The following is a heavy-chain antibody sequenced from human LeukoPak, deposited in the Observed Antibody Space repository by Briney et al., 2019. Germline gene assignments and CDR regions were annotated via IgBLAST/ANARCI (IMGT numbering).Heavy chain of an antibody. J-gene: IGHJ3*02. Sequence: SETLSLTCTVSGGSISSYYWSWIRQPPGKGLEWIGSIYHSGSTYYNPSLKSRVTISVDTSKNQFSLKLSSVTAADTAVYYCARDIPSSRIAVAADAFDIWGQGTMVTVSS. CDR2: IYHSGST. D-gene: IGHD6-19*01. CDR3: ARDIPSSRIAVAADAFDI. V-gene: IGHV4-38-2*02. CDR1: GGSISSYY.